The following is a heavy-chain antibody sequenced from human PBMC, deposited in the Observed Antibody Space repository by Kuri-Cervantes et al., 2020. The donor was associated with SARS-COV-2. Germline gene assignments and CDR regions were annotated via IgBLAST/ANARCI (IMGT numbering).Heavy chain of an antibody. D-gene: IGHD4-23*01. J-gene: IGHJ6*04. V-gene: IGHV4-61*10. CDR3: ARPGGFLDV. Sequence: SETLSLTCAVSGVAVTGGTYYWAWIRQPAGKGLEWIGEINHSGSTNYNPSLKSRVTISVDTSKNQFSLRLSSVTAADTAVYYCARPGGFLDVWGNGTTVTVSS. CDR1: GVAVTGGTYY. CDR2: INHSGST.